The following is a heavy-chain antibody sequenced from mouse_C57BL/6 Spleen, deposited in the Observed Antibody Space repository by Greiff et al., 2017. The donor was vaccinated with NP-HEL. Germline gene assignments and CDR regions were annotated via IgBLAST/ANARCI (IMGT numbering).Heavy chain of an antibody. CDR2: ISNGGGST. J-gene: IGHJ2*01. Sequence: EVQGVESGGGLVQPGGSLKLSCAASGFTFSDYYMYWVRQTPEKRLEWVAYISNGGGSTYYPDTVKGRFTISRDNAKNTLYLQMSRLKSEDTAMYYCARSPSIGYGSSLYYFDYWGQGTTLTVSS. V-gene: IGHV5-12*01. CDR1: GFTFSDYY. D-gene: IGHD1-1*01. CDR3: ARSPSIGYGSSLYYFDY.